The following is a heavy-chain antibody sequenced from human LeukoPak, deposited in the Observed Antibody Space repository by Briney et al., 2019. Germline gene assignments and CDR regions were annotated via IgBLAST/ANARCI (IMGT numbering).Heavy chain of an antibody. CDR1: GFTFSSYG. CDR3: AKEYCSSTSCYTTGVDY. CDR2: IRYDGSNK. Sequence: PGGSLRLSCAASGFTFSSYGMHWVRQAPGKGLEWVAFIRYDGSNKYYADSVKGRFTISRDNSKNTLYLQMNSLRAEDTAVYYCAKEYCSSTSCYTTGVDYWGQGTLVTVSS. D-gene: IGHD2-2*01. J-gene: IGHJ4*02. V-gene: IGHV3-30*02.